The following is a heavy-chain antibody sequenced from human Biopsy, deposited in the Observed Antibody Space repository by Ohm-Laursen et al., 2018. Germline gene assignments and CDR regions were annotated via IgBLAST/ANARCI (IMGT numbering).Heavy chain of an antibody. CDR3: GNEVHGRDY. CDR1: GKTFSDYR. Sequence: PPGTLSLTCSVFGKTFSDYRWSWIRQPPGKGLEWIGQINQAGTTNYNPSLKSRVSISADASKYEFSLRLTSVTAADTAVYLCGNEVHGRDYWGLGAQVTVSS. V-gene: IGHV4-34*08. CDR2: INQAGTT. D-gene: IGHD2-15*01. J-gene: IGHJ4*02.